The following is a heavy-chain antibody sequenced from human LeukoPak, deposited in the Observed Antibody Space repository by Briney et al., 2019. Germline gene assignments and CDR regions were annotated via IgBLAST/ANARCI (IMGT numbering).Heavy chain of an antibody. CDR1: GFIFSTDG. CDR2: ISYDGSNK. Sequence: PGGSLRLSCAASGFIFSTDGMHWVRQAPGKGLEWVAVISYDGSNKYYADSVKGRFTISRDNAKNSLYLQMNSLRAEDTAVYYCARDLARSYPGHQSLDYWGQGTLVTVSS. V-gene: IGHV3-30*12. J-gene: IGHJ4*02. CDR3: ARDLARSYPGHQSLDY. D-gene: IGHD1-26*01.